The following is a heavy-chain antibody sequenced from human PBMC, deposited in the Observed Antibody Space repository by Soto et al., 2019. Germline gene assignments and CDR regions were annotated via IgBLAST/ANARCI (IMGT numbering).Heavy chain of an antibody. V-gene: IGHV4-59*02. CDR3: ARWDGIMFYFDY. CDR2: IYHSGAT. Sequence: ETLSLTCAVSGGSVTSNYWTWVRQPPGKGLEWIGYIYHSGATSYNPSLKSRVTISIDTPKNQFSLRLSSMTAADTAVYYCARWDGIMFYFDYWGQGTLVTVSS. J-gene: IGHJ4*02. D-gene: IGHD1-1*01. CDR1: GGSVTSNY.